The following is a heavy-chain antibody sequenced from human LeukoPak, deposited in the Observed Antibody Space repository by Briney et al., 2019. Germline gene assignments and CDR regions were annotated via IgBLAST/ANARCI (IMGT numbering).Heavy chain of an antibody. CDR3: SIMVRGVIDH. CDR2: IRLDGTNK. J-gene: IGHJ4*02. D-gene: IGHD3-10*01. CDR1: GFTFSTYG. V-gene: IGHV3-30*02. Sequence: PGGSLRLSCAASGFTFSTYGMHWVRQAPGKGLEWVAFIRLDGTNKYYADSVKGRFTISRDNSKNTLYLHMNSLRAEDTAVYYCSIMVRGVIDHWGQGTLVTVSS.